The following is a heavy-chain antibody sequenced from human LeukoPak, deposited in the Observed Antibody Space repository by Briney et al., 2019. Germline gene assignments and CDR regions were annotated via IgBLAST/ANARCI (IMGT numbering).Heavy chain of an antibody. CDR3: ARPRGIYGDFLVY. J-gene: IGHJ4*02. V-gene: IGHV3-30-3*01. Sequence: PGGSLRLSCAASGFTFSSYAMHWVRQAPGKGLGWGAVISYDGSNKYYADSVKGRFTISRDNSKNTLYLQMNSLRAEDTAVYYCARPRGIYGDFLVYWGQGTLVTVSS. CDR2: ISYDGSNK. CDR1: GFTFSSYA. D-gene: IGHD4-17*01.